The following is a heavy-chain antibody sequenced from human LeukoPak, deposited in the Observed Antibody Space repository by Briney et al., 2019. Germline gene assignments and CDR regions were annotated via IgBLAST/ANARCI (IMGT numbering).Heavy chain of an antibody. Sequence: PGGSLRLSCAASGFTVSSNYMSWVRQAPGKGLEWVSVIYSGGSTYYADSVKGRFTLSRDNSKNTLYLQMNSLRAEDTAVYYCARIGVVQLWLYFDYWGQGTLVTVSS. CDR2: IYSGGST. D-gene: IGHD5-18*01. J-gene: IGHJ4*02. V-gene: IGHV3-53*01. CDR3: ARIGVVQLWLYFDY. CDR1: GFTVSSNY.